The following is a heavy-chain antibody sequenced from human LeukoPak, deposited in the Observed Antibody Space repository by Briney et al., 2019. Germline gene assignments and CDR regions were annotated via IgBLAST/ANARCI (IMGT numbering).Heavy chain of an antibody. V-gene: IGHV1-18*01. CDR1: GYTFTGYG. CDR2: ISAYNGNT. J-gene: IGHJ5*02. CDR3: ARGTRALYYDILTGWSSLDP. D-gene: IGHD3-9*01. Sequence: ASVKVSCKASGYTFTGYGISWVRQAPGQGLEWMGWISAYNGNTNYAQKLQGRVTMTTDTSTSTAYMELRSLRSDDTAVYYCARGTRALYYDILTGWSSLDPWGQGTLVPVSS.